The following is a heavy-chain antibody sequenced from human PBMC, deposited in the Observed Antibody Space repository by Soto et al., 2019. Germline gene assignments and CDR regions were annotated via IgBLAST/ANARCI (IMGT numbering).Heavy chain of an antibody. J-gene: IGHJ5*02. CDR3: ARGRWEVTYYYDSSGYKPRPNWFDP. D-gene: IGHD3-22*01. CDR1: GGSISSGGYY. V-gene: IGHV4-31*03. Sequence: KPSETLSLTCTVSGGSISSGGYYWSWIRQHPGKGLEWIGYIYYSGSTYYNPSLKSRVTISVDTSKNQFSLKLSSVTAADTAVYYCARGRWEVTYYYDSSGYKPRPNWFDPWGQGTLVTVSS. CDR2: IYYSGST.